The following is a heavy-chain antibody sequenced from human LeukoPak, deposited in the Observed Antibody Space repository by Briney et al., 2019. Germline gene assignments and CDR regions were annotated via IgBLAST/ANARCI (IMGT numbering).Heavy chain of an antibody. CDR2: LSYDGSKT. CDR3: ARGQIVTTRGMDV. D-gene: IGHD2/OR15-2a*01. Sequence: GGSLRLSCAASGFTLSSHAMHWVRQSPGKGLEWVALLSYDGSKTFYADSVKGRFTISRDNSKNTLYLQMNSLRAEDTAVYYCARGQIVTTRGMDVWGQGTTVTVSS. J-gene: IGHJ6*02. CDR1: GFTLSSHA. V-gene: IGHV3-30*04.